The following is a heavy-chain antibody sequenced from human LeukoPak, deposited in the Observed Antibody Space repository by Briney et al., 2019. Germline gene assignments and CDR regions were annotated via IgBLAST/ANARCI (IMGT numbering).Heavy chain of an antibody. D-gene: IGHD2/OR15-2a*01. V-gene: IGHV3-7*01. Sequence: GGSLRLSCDASGFTFSSFWMSWVRQAPGRGLEWVASIKEDGSDKHYVDSVRGRFTISRDNAKNSLYLQMNSLNAEDTALYYCAKGVSCDNWGQGALVTVSS. CDR3: AKGVSCDN. J-gene: IGHJ4*02. CDR2: IKEDGSDK. CDR1: GFTFSSFW.